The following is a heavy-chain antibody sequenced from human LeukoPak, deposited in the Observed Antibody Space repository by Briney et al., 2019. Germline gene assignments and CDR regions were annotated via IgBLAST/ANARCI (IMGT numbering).Heavy chain of an antibody. CDR1: GFTFSNYA. D-gene: IGHD2-2*01. CDR2: ISVSGGST. V-gene: IGHV3-23*01. Sequence: GGSLRLSCAASGFTFSNYAMSWVRQAAGKGLEWVSAISVSGGSTFYADSVKGRFTISRDNSKNTLYLQMNSLRAEDTAVYYCARGYCSSTSCQGRWFDHWGQGTLVTVSS. J-gene: IGHJ5*02. CDR3: ARGYCSSTSCQGRWFDH.